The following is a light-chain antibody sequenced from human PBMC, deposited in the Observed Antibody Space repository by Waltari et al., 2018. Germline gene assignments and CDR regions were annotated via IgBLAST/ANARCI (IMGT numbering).Light chain of an antibody. CDR1: YAFTNS. J-gene: IGKJ1*01. CDR3: QQYWSIPWT. V-gene: IGKV1-NL1*01. Sequence: DIQMTQSPSPLSASIGDRVTITCRASYAFTNSLAWYQQKPGKAPKLLLYAASRLESGVPSRFSGSGSGTDYTLTISSLQPEDFATYCCQQYWSIPWTFGQGTKVEI. CDR2: AAS.